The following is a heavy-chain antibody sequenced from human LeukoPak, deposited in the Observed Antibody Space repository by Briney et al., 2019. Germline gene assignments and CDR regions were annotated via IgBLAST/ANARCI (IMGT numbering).Heavy chain of an antibody. V-gene: IGHV3-66*01. CDR1: GFTVSSNY. Sequence: GGSLRLSCAASGFTVSSNYMTWVRQAPGKGLEWVSLIYSGGSTSYADSVRGRFTISRDNSKNTLYLQMNSLRAEDTAAYYCARIETVADAFDIWGQGTLVTVSS. CDR3: ARIETVADAFDI. J-gene: IGHJ3*02. D-gene: IGHD1-1*01. CDR2: IYSGGST.